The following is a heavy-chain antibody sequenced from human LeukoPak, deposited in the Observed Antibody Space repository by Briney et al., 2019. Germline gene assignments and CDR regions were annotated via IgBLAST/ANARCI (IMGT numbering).Heavy chain of an antibody. CDR3: ARVPSGWYYYYGMDV. CDR2: ISSSGSTI. V-gene: IGHV3-11*01. CDR1: GFTFSDYY. J-gene: IGHJ6*02. Sequence: GGSLRLSCAASGFTFSDYYMSWIRQAPGKGLEWVSYISSSGSTIYYADSVKGRFTISRDNAKNSLYLQMNSLRAEDTTVYYCARVPSGWYYYYGMDVWGQGTTVTVSS. D-gene: IGHD6-19*01.